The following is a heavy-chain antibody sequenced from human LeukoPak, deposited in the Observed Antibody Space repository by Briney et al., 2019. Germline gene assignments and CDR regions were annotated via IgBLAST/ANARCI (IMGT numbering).Heavy chain of an antibody. CDR3: AKGVGSYYRGPFDY. J-gene: IGHJ4*02. V-gene: IGHV3-23*01. CDR2: ISGSGGST. Sequence: GGSLRLSCAASGFTFSSYAMTWVLQAPGKGLEWVSGISGSGGSTYYADSVKGRFTISRDNSKNTLYLQMNSLRAEDTAVYYCAKGVGSYYRGPFDYWGQGTLVTVSS. CDR1: GFTFSSYA. D-gene: IGHD1-26*01.